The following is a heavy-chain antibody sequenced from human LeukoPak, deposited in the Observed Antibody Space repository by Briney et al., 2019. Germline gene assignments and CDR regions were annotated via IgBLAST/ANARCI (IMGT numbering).Heavy chain of an antibody. CDR3: ARGRVLRVEVAGGQGDYYYYMDV. V-gene: IGHV1-18*01. CDR1: GYTFTSYG. D-gene: IGHD2-15*01. Sequence: ASVKVSCKASGYTFTSYGISWVRQAPGQGLEWMGWISAYNGNTNYAQKLQGRVTMTTDTSTSTAYMELRSLRSDDTAVYYCARGRVLRVEVAGGQGDYYYYMDVWGKGATVTVSS. CDR2: ISAYNGNT. J-gene: IGHJ6*03.